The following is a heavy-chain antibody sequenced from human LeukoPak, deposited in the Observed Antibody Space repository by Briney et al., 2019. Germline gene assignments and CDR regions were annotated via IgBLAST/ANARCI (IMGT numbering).Heavy chain of an antibody. D-gene: IGHD3-10*01. V-gene: IGHV3-74*01. J-gene: IGHJ4*02. Sequence: GGSLRLSCAASGFSFNSYWMHWVRQAPGKGLVWVSRVNNDGSSTTYADSVKGRLTTSRDNARNTLYLQMNSLRAEDTAVYYCARDWRGPRRGFDYWGQGTLVTVSS. CDR2: VNNDGSST. CDR3: ARDWRGPRRGFDY. CDR1: GFSFNSYW.